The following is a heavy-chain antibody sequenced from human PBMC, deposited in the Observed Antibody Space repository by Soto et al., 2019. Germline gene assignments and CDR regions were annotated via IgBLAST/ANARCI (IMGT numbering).Heavy chain of an antibody. V-gene: IGHV3-33*01. J-gene: IGHJ4*02. D-gene: IGHD2-21*02. Sequence: QVQLVESGGGVVHPGRSLRLSCAASGFTFSSYGMHWVRQAPGKGLEWVAVIWYDGSNKYYADSVKGRFTISRDNSKNTLYLQMNSLRAEDTAVYYCARDKAVVTALEYWGQGTLVTVSS. CDR3: ARDKAVVTALEY. CDR2: IWYDGSNK. CDR1: GFTFSSYG.